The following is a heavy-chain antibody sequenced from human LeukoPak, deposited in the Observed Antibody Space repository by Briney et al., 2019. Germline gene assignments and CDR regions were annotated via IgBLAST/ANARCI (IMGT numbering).Heavy chain of an antibody. V-gene: IGHV4-34*01. CDR2: INHSGST. Sequence: SETLSLTCAVYGGSFSGYYWSWIRQPPGKGLEWIGEINHSGSTNYNPSLKSRVTISVDTSKNQFSLKLSSVTAADTAVYYCARAFPRSGWYSSYYYYYGMDAWGQGTTVTVSS. CDR3: ARAFPRSGWYSSYYYYYGMDA. J-gene: IGHJ6*02. CDR1: GGSFSGYY. D-gene: IGHD6-19*01.